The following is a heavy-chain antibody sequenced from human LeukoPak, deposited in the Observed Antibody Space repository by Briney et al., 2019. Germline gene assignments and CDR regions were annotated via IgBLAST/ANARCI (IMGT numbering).Heavy chain of an antibody. CDR2: INPSGGST. V-gene: IGHV1-46*03. D-gene: IGHD3-10*01. CDR3: ARDTNPSSSSGYYGSGSYYNPLDY. J-gene: IGHJ4*02. CDR1: GYTFTSYY. Sequence: RASVKVSYKASGYTFTSYYMHWVRQAPGQGLEWMGIINPSGGSTSYAQKFQGRVTMTRDTSTSTVYMELSSLRSEDTAVYFCARDTNPSSSSGYYGSGSYYNPLDYWGQGTLVTVSS.